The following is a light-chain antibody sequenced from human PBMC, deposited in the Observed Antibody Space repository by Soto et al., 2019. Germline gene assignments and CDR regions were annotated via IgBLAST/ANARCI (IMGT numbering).Light chain of an antibody. Sequence: VLTQSPDTLSLSPGERATLSCRTSERVSNSYLAWYQQKFGQAPRLLLSATSRRAAGIPDRFSGSGSGTDFTLTINRVEPEDFAVYYCQDFDSPQWTFGQGTKVEN. CDR2: ATS. CDR3: QDFDSPQWT. CDR1: ERVSNSY. J-gene: IGKJ1*01. V-gene: IGKV3-20*01.